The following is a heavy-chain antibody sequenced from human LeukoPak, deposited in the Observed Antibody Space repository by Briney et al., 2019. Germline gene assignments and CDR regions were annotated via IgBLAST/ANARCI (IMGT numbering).Heavy chain of an antibody. CDR2: IYYSGST. D-gene: IGHD3-3*01. CDR3: ARAEWLLFPYYMDV. V-gene: IGHV4-30-4*08. Sequence: SETLSLTCTVSGGSISSGDYYWSWIRQPPGKGLEWIGYIYYSGSTYYNPSLKSRVTISVDTSKNQFSLKLSSVTAADTAVYYCARAEWLLFPYYMDVWGKGTMVTVSS. J-gene: IGHJ6*03. CDR1: GGSISSGDYY.